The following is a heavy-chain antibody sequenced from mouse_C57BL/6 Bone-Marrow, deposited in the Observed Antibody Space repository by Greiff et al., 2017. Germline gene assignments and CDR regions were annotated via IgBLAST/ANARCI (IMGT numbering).Heavy chain of an antibody. V-gene: IGHV1-61*01. CDR2: IYPSDSET. Sequence: VQLQQPGAELVRPGSSVKLSCKASGYTFTSYWMDWVKQRPGQGLEWIGNIYPSDSETHYNQKFKDKATLTVDNSSSTAYMQLSSLTSEDSAVYYCAREVSISWFAFWGQGTLVTVSA. J-gene: IGHJ3*01. CDR1: GYTFTSYW. CDR3: AREVSISWFAF. D-gene: IGHD2-10*02.